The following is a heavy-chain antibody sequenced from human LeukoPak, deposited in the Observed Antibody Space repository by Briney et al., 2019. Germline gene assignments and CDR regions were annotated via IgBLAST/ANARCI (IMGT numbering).Heavy chain of an antibody. V-gene: IGHV1-2*02. CDR3: ARDRIQKLRHFDY. CDR1: GYTFTSYY. J-gene: IGHJ4*02. D-gene: IGHD6-6*01. Sequence: GASVKVSCKASGYTFTSYYMHWVRQAPGQGLEWMGWINPNSGGTNYAQKFQGRVTMTRDTSISTAYMELSRLRSDDTAVYYCARDRIQKLRHFDYWGQGTLVTVSS. CDR2: INPNSGGT.